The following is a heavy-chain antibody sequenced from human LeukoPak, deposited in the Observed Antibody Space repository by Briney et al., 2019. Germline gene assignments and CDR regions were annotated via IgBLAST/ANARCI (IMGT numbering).Heavy chain of an antibody. CDR1: GYTFSKFG. CDR3: AKFVFPGLWFAVSRDNWLDP. Sequence: ASVTVSCKASGYTFSKFGVTWVRQAPGQGLEWMGWISDDNDNTDTAQKFQGRLTMTADTSTSTAHFTLRRLRSEDTAVYYCAKFVFPGLWFAVSRDNWLDPSGQGTLVTVSS. V-gene: IGHV1-18*01. D-gene: IGHD3-10*01. J-gene: IGHJ5*02. CDR2: ISDDNDNT.